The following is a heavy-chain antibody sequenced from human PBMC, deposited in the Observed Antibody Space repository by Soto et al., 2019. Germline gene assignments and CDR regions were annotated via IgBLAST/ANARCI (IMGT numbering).Heavy chain of an antibody. D-gene: IGHD1-1*01. CDR1: GGSFSGYY. CDR2: INHSGST. Sequence: SETLSLTCAVYGGSFSGYYWSWIRQPPGKGLEWIGEINHSGSTNYNPSLKSRATISVDTSKNQFSLKLSSVPAADTAVYYCARWKLFYYYGMDVWGQGTTVTVSS. V-gene: IGHV4-34*01. CDR3: ARWKLFYYYGMDV. J-gene: IGHJ6*02.